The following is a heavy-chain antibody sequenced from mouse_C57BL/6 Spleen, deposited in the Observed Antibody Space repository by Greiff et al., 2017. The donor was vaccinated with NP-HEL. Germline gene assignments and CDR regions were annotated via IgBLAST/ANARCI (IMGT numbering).Heavy chain of an antibody. V-gene: IGHV1-18*01. J-gene: IGHJ3*01. CDR1: GYTFTDYN. Sequence: EVQLQQSGPELVKPGASVKIPCKASGYTFTDYNMDWVKQSHGKSLEWIGDINPNNGGTIYNQKFKGKATLTVDKSSSTAYMELRSLTSEDTAVYYCARYSSGYLFAYWGQGTLVTVSA. D-gene: IGHD3-2*02. CDR3: ARYSSGYLFAY. CDR2: INPNNGGT.